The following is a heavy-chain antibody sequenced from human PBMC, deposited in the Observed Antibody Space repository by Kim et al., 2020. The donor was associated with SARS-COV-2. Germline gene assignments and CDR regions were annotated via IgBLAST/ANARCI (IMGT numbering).Heavy chain of an antibody. Sequence: SGPTLVNPTQTLTLTCTFSGFSLNTNGVGVGWIRQPPGKALECLVVIYWDDDKRYRPSLKSRLTITKDTSKNQVVLTMTNMDPVDTATYYCARVLLPPYYYYYGMDVWGQGTTVTVSS. CDR3: ARVLLPPYYYYYGMDV. D-gene: IGHD5-12*01. CDR2: IYWDDDK. J-gene: IGHJ6*02. CDR1: GFSLNTNGVG. V-gene: IGHV2-5*02.